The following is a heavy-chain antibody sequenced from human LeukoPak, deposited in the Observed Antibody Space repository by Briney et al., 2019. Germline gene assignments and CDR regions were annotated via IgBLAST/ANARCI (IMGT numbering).Heavy chain of an antibody. V-gene: IGHV4-59*01. D-gene: IGHD2-2*01. Sequence: SETLSLTCTVSDGPISSYYWSWIRQSPGKGLEWIGYIYYCGSTNYNPSLKSRVTISVDTSKHQFSLKLSSVTAADTAVYYCARGYCRGTSCNRYTFDMWGQGTMVTVSS. CDR3: ARGYCRGTSCNRYTFDM. J-gene: IGHJ3*02. CDR1: DGPISSYY. CDR2: IYYCGST.